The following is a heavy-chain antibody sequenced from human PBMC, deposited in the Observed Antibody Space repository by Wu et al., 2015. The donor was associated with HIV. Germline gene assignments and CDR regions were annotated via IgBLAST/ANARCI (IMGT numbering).Heavy chain of an antibody. CDR1: GGTFSSYA. V-gene: IGHV1-69*11. CDR3: ARERYGVVSGLSMDV. CDR2: TNPNGGRT. D-gene: IGHD4-17*01. J-gene: IGHJ6*04. Sequence: QVQLVQSGAEVKKPGSSVKVSCKASGGTFSSYAISWVRQAPGQGLEWVGMTNPNGGRTKFAQKFGGRATMTRSASTNTITMSLANLKYEDTAIYYCARERYGVVSGLSMDVWGRGTTLIVSA.